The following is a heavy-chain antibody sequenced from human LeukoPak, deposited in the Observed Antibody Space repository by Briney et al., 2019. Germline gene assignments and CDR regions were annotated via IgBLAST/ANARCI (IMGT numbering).Heavy chain of an antibody. J-gene: IGHJ5*02. CDR3: ARDYGGNSGEFDP. CDR1: GGSISNYY. CDR2: ISTSGST. D-gene: IGHD4-23*01. V-gene: IGHV4-4*07. Sequence: PSETLSLTCTVSGGSISNYYWTWIRQPAGKGLEWIGRISTSGSTNYNPSLKSRVTISGDTSKNQLSLRMTYVTTADTAVYFCARDYGGNSGEFDPWGQGTLVTVSS.